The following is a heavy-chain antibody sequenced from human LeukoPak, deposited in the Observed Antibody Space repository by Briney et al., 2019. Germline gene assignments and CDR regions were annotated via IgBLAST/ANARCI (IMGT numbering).Heavy chain of an antibody. CDR3: AREPQQDYYYYGMDV. D-gene: IGHD2-15*01. Sequence: ASVKVSCKASGYTFTGYYMHWVRQAPGQGLEWMGWINPNSGGTNYAQKFQGRVTMTRDTSISTAYMELSRLRSDDTAVYYCAREPQQDYYYYGMDVWGQGTTVTVS. V-gene: IGHV1-2*02. CDR2: INPNSGGT. CDR1: GYTFTGYY. J-gene: IGHJ6*02.